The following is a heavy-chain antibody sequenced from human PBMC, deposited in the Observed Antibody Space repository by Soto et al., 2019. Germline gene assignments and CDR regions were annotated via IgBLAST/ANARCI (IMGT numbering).Heavy chain of an antibody. V-gene: IGHV1-69*13. CDR3: AREDATYCGGDCCPYFYYGMDV. D-gene: IGHD2-21*02. J-gene: IGHJ6*02. CDR2: IIPLSPTA. Sequence: SSVKVSCKASGCTFSNHAISWVLQAPGQGLGWVGGIIPLSPTADYAQRFQGRATNTADDSTTTVYMELNGLRSEGTARYYCAREDATYCGGDCCPYFYYGMDVLGQGTPVTVSS. CDR1: GCTFSNHA.